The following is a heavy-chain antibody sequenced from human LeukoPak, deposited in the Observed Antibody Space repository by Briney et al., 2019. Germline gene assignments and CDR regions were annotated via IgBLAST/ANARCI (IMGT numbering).Heavy chain of an antibody. V-gene: IGHV4-30-2*01. CDR2: IYHGGST. CDR1: GGSINTGGYS. J-gene: IGHJ4*02. D-gene: IGHD3-22*01. Sequence: SETLSLTCAVSGGSINTGGYSRSWIRQPPGKGLEWIGYIYHGGSTYYNPSLKSRVTISVDRSENQFSLRLTSVTAADTAVYYCARANYYDGNGYYIDYWGQGTLVTVSS. CDR3: ARANYYDGNGYYIDY.